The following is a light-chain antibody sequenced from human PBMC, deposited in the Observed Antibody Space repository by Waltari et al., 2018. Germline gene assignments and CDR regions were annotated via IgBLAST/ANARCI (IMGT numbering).Light chain of an antibody. CDR3: HQSFTAPLT. CDR2: DVS. CDR1: QTINNY. Sequence: DIQLTQSPSSVSASIGDRVTITCRSSQTINNYLNWYHHKPGRAPKFLLSDVSNLENGVPSRFSGSGYGAEFTLIITSLQPEDVGTYYCHQSFTAPLTFGPGARVEIK. J-gene: IGKJ3*01. V-gene: IGKV1-39*01.